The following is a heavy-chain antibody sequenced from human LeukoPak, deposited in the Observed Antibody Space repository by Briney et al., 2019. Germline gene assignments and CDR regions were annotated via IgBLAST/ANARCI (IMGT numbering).Heavy chain of an antibody. Sequence: GESLKISCKGSGYSFTSYWIGWVRQMPGKGLEGMGIIYPGDSDTRYSPSFQGQVTISADKSISTAYLQWSSLKASDTAIYYCARRNSMVRGALDPWGQGTLVTVSS. CDR3: ARRNSMVRGALDP. J-gene: IGHJ5*02. D-gene: IGHD3-10*01. CDR2: IYPGDSDT. CDR1: GYSFTSYW. V-gene: IGHV5-51*01.